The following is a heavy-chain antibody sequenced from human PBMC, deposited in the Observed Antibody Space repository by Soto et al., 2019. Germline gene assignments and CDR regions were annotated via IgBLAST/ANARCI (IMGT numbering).Heavy chain of an antibody. V-gene: IGHV3-23*01. J-gene: IGHJ5*02. CDR2: ISGSGGST. CDR3: AKDRHGDYANWFDP. CDR1: GFTFSSYA. D-gene: IGHD4-17*01. Sequence: GGSLRLSCAASGFTFSSYAMSWVRQAPGKGLEWVSAISGSGGSTYYADSVKGRFTISRDNSKNTLYLQMNSLRAEDTAVYYWAKDRHGDYANWFDPWGQGTLVTVSS.